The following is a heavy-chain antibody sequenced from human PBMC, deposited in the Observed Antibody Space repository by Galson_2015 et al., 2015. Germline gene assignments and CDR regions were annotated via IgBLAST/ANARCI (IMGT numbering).Heavy chain of an antibody. D-gene: IGHD6-19*01. CDR3: AREVEAVAGTGGDY. CDR1: GYTFTGYY. J-gene: IGHJ4*02. V-gene: IGHV1-2*06. CDR2: INPNSGGT. Sequence: SVKVSCKASGYTFTGYYMHWVRQAPGQGLEWMGRINPNSGGTNYAQKFQGRVTMTRDTSISTAYMELSRLRSDDTAVYYCAREVEAVAGTGGDYWGQGTLVTVSS.